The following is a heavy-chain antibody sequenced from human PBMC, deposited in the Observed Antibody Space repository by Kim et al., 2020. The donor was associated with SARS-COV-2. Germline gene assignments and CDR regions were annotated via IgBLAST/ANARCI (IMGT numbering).Heavy chain of an antibody. D-gene: IGHD6-13*01. Sequence: GGSLRLSCAASGFTFSSYSMNWVRQAPGKGLEWVSSISSSSSYIYYADSVKGRFTISRDNAKNSLYLQMNSLRAEDTAVYYCARDPQQLAYYYYGMDVWGKGTTVTVSS. J-gene: IGHJ6*04. CDR3: ARDPQQLAYYYYGMDV. CDR2: ISSSSSYI. V-gene: IGHV3-21*04. CDR1: GFTFSSYS.